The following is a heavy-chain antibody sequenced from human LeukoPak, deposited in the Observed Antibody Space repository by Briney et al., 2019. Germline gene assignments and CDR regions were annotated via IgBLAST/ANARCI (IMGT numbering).Heavy chain of an antibody. Sequence: GGSLRLSCAASGFTLRSYWMSWVRQAPGKGLAWVANIKQDGSEKYYVDSVKGRFTISRDNAKNSLYLQMNSLRAEDTAVYYCARESSYPYYLDYWGQGTLVTVSS. CDR1: GFTLRSYW. CDR3: ARESSYPYYLDY. V-gene: IGHV3-7*01. D-gene: IGHD6-13*01. J-gene: IGHJ4*02. CDR2: IKQDGSEK.